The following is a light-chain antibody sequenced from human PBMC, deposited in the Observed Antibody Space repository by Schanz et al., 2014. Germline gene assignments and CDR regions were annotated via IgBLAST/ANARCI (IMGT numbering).Light chain of an antibody. CDR1: SSDVGNYNY. V-gene: IGLV2-14*03. CDR2: DVT. Sequence: QSALTQPASVSGSPGQSITISCTGTSSDVGNYNYVSWYRHHPGKAPKLIIFDVTSRPSGVSNRFSGSKSGNTASLTISGLQAEDEADYYCCSYAGSSYVFGTGTKLTVL. CDR3: CSYAGSSYV. J-gene: IGLJ1*01.